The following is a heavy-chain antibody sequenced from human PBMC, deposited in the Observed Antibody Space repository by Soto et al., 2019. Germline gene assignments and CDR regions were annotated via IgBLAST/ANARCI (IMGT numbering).Heavy chain of an antibody. V-gene: IGHV1-58*02. Sequence: ASVKVSCKASGYTFTTYDINWVRQARGQRLEWIGWIAIGTGNTDYAQKFQERVTITRDMSTSTAYMELSSLRSDDTAVYYCAADGAAVTDPDGMDAWGQGTTVTVSS. J-gene: IGHJ6*02. CDR3: AADGAAVTDPDGMDA. CDR1: GYTFTTYD. D-gene: IGHD6-19*01. CDR2: IAIGTGNT.